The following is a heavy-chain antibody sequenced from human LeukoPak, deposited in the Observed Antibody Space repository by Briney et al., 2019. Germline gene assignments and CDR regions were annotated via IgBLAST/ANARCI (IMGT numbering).Heavy chain of an antibody. Sequence: GASVKVSCKASGYTFTGYYMHWVRQAPGQGLEWMGCINPNSGGTSYAQKFQGRVTMTRDTSISTAYMELSRLRSDDTAVYYCAREPAGTGFDPWGQGTLVTVSS. CDR1: GYTFTGYY. CDR2: INPNSGGT. J-gene: IGHJ5*02. V-gene: IGHV1-2*02. D-gene: IGHD6-19*01. CDR3: AREPAGTGFDP.